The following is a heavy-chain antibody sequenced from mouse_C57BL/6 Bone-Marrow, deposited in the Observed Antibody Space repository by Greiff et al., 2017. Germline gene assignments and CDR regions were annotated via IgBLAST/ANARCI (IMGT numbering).Heavy chain of an antibody. CDR2: IWSGGST. V-gene: IGHV2-2*01. CDR1: GFSLTSYG. Sequence: QVQLKESGPGLVQPSQSLSITCTVSGFSLTSYGVHWVRQSPGKGLEWLGVIWSGGSTDYNAAFISRLSISKDKSKSQVFFKMNSRQADDTAIYYCARESHYYGSSYDDFDYWGQGTTLTVSA. CDR3: ARESHYYGSSYDDFDY. D-gene: IGHD1-1*01. J-gene: IGHJ2*01.